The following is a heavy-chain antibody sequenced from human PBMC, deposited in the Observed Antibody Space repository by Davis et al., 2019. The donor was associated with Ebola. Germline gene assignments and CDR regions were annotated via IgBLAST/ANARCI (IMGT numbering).Heavy chain of an antibody. CDR1: GFTLTKYA. CDR3: ARASFGYNSGWYADY. J-gene: IGHJ4*02. V-gene: IGHV1-3*01. CDR2: VHGGNGNT. D-gene: IGHD6-19*01. Sequence: ASVKVSCKASGFTLTKYAIHWVRQAPGQRLEWMGWVHGGNGNTKYSQRFQGRVTITTDTSASTIYLDLTSLRSEDTAVLYCARASFGYNSGWYADYWGPGSLVTVSS.